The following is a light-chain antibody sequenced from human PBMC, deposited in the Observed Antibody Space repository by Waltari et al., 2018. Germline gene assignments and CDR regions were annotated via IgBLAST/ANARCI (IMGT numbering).Light chain of an antibody. CDR1: QDISTD. V-gene: IGKV3-11*01. J-gene: IGKJ1*01. CDR2: DVS. Sequence: EIVLTQSPATLSLSPGDTGTLSCRASQDISTDLAWYQHRPGQATRLLIYDVSNRATGIPPRFSGSGSGTDFTLTISSLEPEDLAVYFCQQRSLWPRTFGPGTKVEI. CDR3: QQRSLWPRT.